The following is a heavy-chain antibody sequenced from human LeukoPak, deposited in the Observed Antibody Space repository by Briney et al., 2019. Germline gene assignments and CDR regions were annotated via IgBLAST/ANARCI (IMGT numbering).Heavy chain of an antibody. J-gene: IGHJ4*02. D-gene: IGHD3-10*01. V-gene: IGHV4-59*01. Sequence: SETLSLTCSVSGGPLSTYTWSWVRQSPGKGLEWIAYIYHGGTTNYSPSLKSRATISAHTARNQFSLRLLSVTAADTAIYYCARDTSVGSGMQYWGQGTLVSVSS. CDR2: IYHGGTT. CDR3: ARDTSVGSGMQY. CDR1: GGPLSTYT.